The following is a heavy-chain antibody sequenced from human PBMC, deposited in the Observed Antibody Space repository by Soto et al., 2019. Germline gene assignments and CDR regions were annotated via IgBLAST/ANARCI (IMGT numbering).Heavy chain of an antibody. D-gene: IGHD3-22*01. CDR3: ARERYYYDSSGYLGVYYYYGMDV. J-gene: IGHJ6*02. CDR1: GYTFTSYY. V-gene: IGHV1-46*01. Sequence: RASVKVSCKASGYTFTSYYMHWVRQAPGQGLEWMGIINPSGGSTSYAQKFQGRVTMTRDTSTSTVYMELSSLRSEDTAVYYCARERYYYDSSGYLGVYYYYGMDVWGQGTTVTVSS. CDR2: INPSGGST.